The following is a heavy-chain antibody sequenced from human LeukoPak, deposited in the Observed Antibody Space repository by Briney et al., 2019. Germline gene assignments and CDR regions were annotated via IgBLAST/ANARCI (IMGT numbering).Heavy chain of an antibody. CDR3: ARDITMVRGVYNWFDP. CDR1: GDSISGFY. Sequence: SETLSLTCTVSGDSISGFYWSWIRQPPGKGLEWIGYIYYSGSTNYNPSLKSRVTISVDTSKNQFSLKLTSVTAADTAVYYCARDITMVRGVYNWFDPWGQGTLVTVSS. J-gene: IGHJ5*02. D-gene: IGHD3-10*01. V-gene: IGHV4-59*01. CDR2: IYYSGST.